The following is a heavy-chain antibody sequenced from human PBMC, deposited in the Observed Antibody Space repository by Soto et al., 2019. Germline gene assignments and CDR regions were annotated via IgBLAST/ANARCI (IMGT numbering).Heavy chain of an antibody. Sequence: QVQLVESGGGVVQPGRSLRLSCAASGFTFNNYGIHWVRQAPGKGLEWVAVMSYEGSNKYYADSVKGRFTVSRDNSKNTLYLQMNSLRAEETAVYYCAKDLRKRSTMLGDYYGIDVWGQGTTVTVSS. V-gene: IGHV3-30*18. CDR3: AKDLRKRSTMLGDYYGIDV. J-gene: IGHJ6*02. CDR2: MSYEGSNK. D-gene: IGHD3-22*01. CDR1: GFTFNNYG.